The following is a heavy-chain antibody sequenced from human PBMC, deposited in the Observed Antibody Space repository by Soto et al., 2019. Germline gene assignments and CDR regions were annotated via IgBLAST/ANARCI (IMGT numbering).Heavy chain of an antibody. CDR2: IYYSGST. CDR3: ARNYGDYVGAFDI. V-gene: IGHV4-61*01. D-gene: IGHD4-17*01. J-gene: IGHJ3*02. Sequence: VHLPESGPGLVKPSETLSLTCTVSGGSVSSGSYHWSWIRQPPGKGLEWVGDIYYSGSTNYNPSLKSRATSSVDTSENQFFLKLSSVTAADTAVYYWARNYGDYVGAFDIWGQGPMVTVSS. CDR1: GGSVSSGSYH.